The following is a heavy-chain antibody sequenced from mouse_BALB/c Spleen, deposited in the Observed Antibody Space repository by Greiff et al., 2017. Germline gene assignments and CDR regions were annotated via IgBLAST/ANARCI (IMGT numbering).Heavy chain of an antibody. Sequence: VQLQQSGPGLVQPSQSLSITCTVSGFSLTSYGVHWVRQSPGKGLEWLGVIWSGGSTDYNAAFISRLSISKDNSKSQVFFKMNSLQANDTAIYYCARNNYGSSFSYYAMDYWGQGTSVTVSS. CDR2: IWSGGST. CDR1: GFSLTSYG. J-gene: IGHJ4*01. D-gene: IGHD1-1*01. V-gene: IGHV2-2*02. CDR3: ARNNYGSSFSYYAMDY.